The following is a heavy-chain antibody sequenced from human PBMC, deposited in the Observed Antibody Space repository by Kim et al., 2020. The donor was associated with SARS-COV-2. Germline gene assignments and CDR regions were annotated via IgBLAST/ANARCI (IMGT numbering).Heavy chain of an antibody. V-gene: IGHV4-4*09. Sequence: YAPSLKSQGTISVDTTKNQFSLRLISMTAADTTIFFCARSSRGAAPGFDYWGQGTLVTVSS. J-gene: IGHJ4*02. D-gene: IGHD6-13*01. CDR3: ARSSRGAAPGFDY.